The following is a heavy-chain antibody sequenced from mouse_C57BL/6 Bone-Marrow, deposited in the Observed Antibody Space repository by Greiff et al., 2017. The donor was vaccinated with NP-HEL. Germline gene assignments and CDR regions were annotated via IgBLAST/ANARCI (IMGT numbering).Heavy chain of an antibody. CDR1: GFTFSSYA. J-gene: IGHJ4*01. V-gene: IGHV5-9-1*02. Sequence: EVQLQESGEGLVKPGGSLKLSCAASGFTFSSYAMSWVRQTPEKRLEWVAYISSGGDYIYYADTVKGRFPISRDNARNTLYLQMSSLKSEDTAMYYCTRDRSYYYAMDYGGQGTSVTVSS. CDR3: TRDRSYYYAMDY. CDR2: ISSGGDYI.